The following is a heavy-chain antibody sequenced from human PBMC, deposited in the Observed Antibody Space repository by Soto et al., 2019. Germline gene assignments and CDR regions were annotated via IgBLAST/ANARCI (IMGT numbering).Heavy chain of an antibody. V-gene: IGHV4-34*01. CDR3: ARAQWKGFDY. CDR2: INHSGST. Sequence: QVQLQQWGAGLLKPSETLSLTCAVYGGSFSGYYWSWIRQPPGKGLEWIGEINHSGSTNYNPSLKSRVTISVDTSXXXXSLKLSSVTAAGTAVYYCARAQWKGFDYWGQGTLVTVSS. D-gene: IGHD6-19*01. CDR1: GGSFSGYY. J-gene: IGHJ4*02.